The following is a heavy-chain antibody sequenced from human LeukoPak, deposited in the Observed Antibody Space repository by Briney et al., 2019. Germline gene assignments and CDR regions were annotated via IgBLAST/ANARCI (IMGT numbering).Heavy chain of an antibody. D-gene: IGHD3-10*01. J-gene: IGHJ4*02. Sequence: PGGSLRLSCAAPGFTFSSYAMHWVRQAPGKGLEYVSAISSNGGSTYYANSVKGRFTISRDNSKNTLYLQMGSLRAEDMAVYYCARGAGYGSGSYYNVRYFDYWGQGTLVTVSS. CDR1: GFTFSSYA. V-gene: IGHV3-64*01. CDR3: ARGAGYGSGSYYNVRYFDY. CDR2: ISSNGGST.